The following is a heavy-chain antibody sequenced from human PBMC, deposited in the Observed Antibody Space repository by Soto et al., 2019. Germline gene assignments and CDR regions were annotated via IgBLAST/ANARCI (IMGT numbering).Heavy chain of an antibody. CDR2: INGDGTRT. D-gene: IGHD2-8*02. CDR1: GFSFRNQW. Sequence: EVQLEESGGGSVQLGESLRVSCVASGFSFRNQWMHWVRQVAGKGLVWVSRINGDGTRTSYADFVKGRFTVSRDNAKNSLHLQMNSLRAEDTAVYYCVRLIGTYWDAFDIWGQGTMVTVSS. V-gene: IGHV3-74*01. J-gene: IGHJ3*02. CDR3: VRLIGTYWDAFDI.